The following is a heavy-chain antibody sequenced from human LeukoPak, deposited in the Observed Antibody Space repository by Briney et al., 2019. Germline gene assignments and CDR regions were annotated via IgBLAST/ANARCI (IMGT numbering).Heavy chain of an antibody. V-gene: IGHV3-74*01. CDR1: GFTFSSYW. CDR2: IDTDGTTT. D-gene: IGHD3-22*01. Sequence: GGSLRLSCAASGFTFSSYWMHWVRQAPGKGLLWVSRIDTDGTTTDYADSVKGRFTVSRDNAKNTVYLQMNSLRAEDTAIYYCVRADYDSSGYHFDYWGQGALVTVSS. J-gene: IGHJ4*02. CDR3: VRADYDSSGYHFDY.